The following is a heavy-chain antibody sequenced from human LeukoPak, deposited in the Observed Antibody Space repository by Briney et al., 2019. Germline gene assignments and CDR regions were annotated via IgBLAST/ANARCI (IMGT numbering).Heavy chain of an antibody. CDR3: ARDQSFGSGSFQDF. D-gene: IGHD3-10*01. V-gene: IGHV1-18*01. CDR1: GYTFTNYG. J-gene: IGHJ4*02. CDR2: IGGYNGNT. Sequence: ASVKVSCKASGYTFTNYGVSWIRQAPGQGLEWMAWIGGYNGNTNFAQKFQGRVAVTTDTSTSTAYMDLRSLRSDDTAVYYCARDQSFGSGSFQDFWGQGTLVTVSS.